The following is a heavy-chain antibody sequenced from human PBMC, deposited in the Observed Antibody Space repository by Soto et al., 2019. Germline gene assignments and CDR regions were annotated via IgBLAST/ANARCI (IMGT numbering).Heavy chain of an antibody. J-gene: IGHJ4*02. CDR2: ISSSSSYI. Sequence: GGSLRLSCAASGFTFSSYSMNWVRQAPGKGLEWVSSISSSSSYIYYADSVKGRFTISRDNAKNSLYLQMNSLRAEDTAVYYCARGPWELNEGPFDYWGQGTLVTVSS. CDR3: ARGPWELNEGPFDY. D-gene: IGHD1-26*01. V-gene: IGHV3-21*01. CDR1: GFTFSSYS.